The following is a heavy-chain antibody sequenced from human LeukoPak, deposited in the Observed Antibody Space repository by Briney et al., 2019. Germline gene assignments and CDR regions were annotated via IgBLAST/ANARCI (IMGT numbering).Heavy chain of an antibody. D-gene: IGHD5-18*01. V-gene: IGHV3-74*01. J-gene: IGHJ6*02. CDR1: GFTFTTYW. CDR3: ARDAVDTANAV. CDR2: INSDGSIT. Sequence: PGGSLRLSCAASGFTFTTYWMHWVRQAPGKGLVWVSHINSDGSITSYADSVKGRFTFSRDNAKNTLYLQMNSLRAEDTAVYYCARDAVDTANAVWGQGTTVTVSS.